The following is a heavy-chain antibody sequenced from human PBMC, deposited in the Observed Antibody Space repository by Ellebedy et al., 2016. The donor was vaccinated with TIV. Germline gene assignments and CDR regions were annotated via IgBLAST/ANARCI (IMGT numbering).Heavy chain of an antibody. Sequence: SQTLSLTCXVYGGSFSDYYWSWIRQPPGKGLEWIGEIDHSGSTNYNSSLESRVTISVDTSKNQFSLKLNSVTAADTAVYYCARGRLGYYYGPQSYFPTWGQGTLVTVSS. D-gene: IGHD3-10*01. V-gene: IGHV4-34*01. CDR1: GGSFSDYY. CDR3: ARGRLGYYYGPQSYFPT. J-gene: IGHJ5*02. CDR2: IDHSGST.